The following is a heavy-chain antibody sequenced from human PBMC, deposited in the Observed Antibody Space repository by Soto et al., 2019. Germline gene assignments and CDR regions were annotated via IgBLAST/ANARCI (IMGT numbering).Heavy chain of an antibody. CDR3: ARASGESYPGSRVFDS. D-gene: IGHD3-10*01. CDR1: GGSIGSSSYY. CDR2: LYYTGTT. V-gene: IGHV4-39*01. Sequence: SETLSLTCSVSGGSIGSSSYYFGWIRQPPGKGLEWIGSLYYTGTTYYNSSLKSRVTISADKSQNQFSLRLSSVTAADTAIYYCARASGESYPGSRVFDSWGQGTRVTVSS. J-gene: IGHJ4*02.